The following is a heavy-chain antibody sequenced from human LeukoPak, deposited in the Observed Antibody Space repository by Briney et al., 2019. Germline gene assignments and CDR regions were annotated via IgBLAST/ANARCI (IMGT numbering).Heavy chain of an antibody. CDR1: GFTFSSYW. CDR3: ARDTRLDYGDYRPFFDY. D-gene: IGHD4-17*01. J-gene: IGHJ4*02. CDR2: INSEGTST. V-gene: IGHV3-74*01. Sequence: PAGGSLRLSCAASGFTFSSYWMHWVRQVPGKGLVWVSRINSEGTSTGYADSVKGRFTISRDNAKNSLYLQMNSLRAEDTAVYYCARDTRLDYGDYRPFFDYWGQGTLVTVSS.